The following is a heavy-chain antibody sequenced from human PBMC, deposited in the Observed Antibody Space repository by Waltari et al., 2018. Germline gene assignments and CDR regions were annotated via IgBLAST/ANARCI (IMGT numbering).Heavy chain of an antibody. D-gene: IGHD2-2*02. CDR3: AKDAFGNTYLDF. V-gene: IGHV3-30*02. J-gene: IGHJ4*02. Sequence: QVNLVESGGGVVQPGGSLRLSCTTYGFTFRNFGMHWVRQAPSKGLEWVALILFDGSDKFYADSVRGRFTISRDNSARTLYLDMDSLRLDDTAMYYCAKDAFGNTYLDFWGQGTLVTVSS. CDR1: GFTFRNFG. CDR2: ILFDGSDK.